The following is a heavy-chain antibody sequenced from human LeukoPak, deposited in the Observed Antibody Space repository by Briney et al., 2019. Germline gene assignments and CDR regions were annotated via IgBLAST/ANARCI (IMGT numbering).Heavy chain of an antibody. CDR2: ISGSGGST. V-gene: IGHV3-23*01. Sequence: GGSLRLSCAASGFTLSSYAMSWVRQAPGKGREWVAAISGSGGSTYYADSVKGRFTISRDNSKNTPYLQMNSLGAEDTVVYYCAKQTRGLVCYWGQGTLVTVSS. D-gene: IGHD3/OR15-3a*01. CDR1: GFTLSSYA. J-gene: IGHJ4*02. CDR3: AKQTRGLVCY.